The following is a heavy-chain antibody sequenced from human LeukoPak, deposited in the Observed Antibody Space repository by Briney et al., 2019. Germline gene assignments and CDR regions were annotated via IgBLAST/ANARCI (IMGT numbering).Heavy chain of an antibody. CDR2: IYYSGST. D-gene: IGHD3-10*01. V-gene: IGHV4-59*01. J-gene: IGHJ6*02. CDR1: GGSISSYY. Sequence: SETLSPTCTVSGGSISSYYWSWIRQPPGKGLEWIGYIYYSGSTNYNPSLKSRVTISVDTSKNQFSLKLSSVTAADTAVYYCARGRYYGSGSEDYYGMDVWGQGTTVTVSS. CDR3: ARGRYYGSGSEDYYGMDV.